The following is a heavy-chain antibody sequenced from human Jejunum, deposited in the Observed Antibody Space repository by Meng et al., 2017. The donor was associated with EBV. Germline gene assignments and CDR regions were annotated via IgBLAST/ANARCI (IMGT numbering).Heavy chain of an antibody. J-gene: IGHJ4*02. D-gene: IGHD6-25*01. Sequence: VQLGEAGGALVQPGGSLGLACAASGFTFSSYWMHWVRQAPGQGLVWVSRTNEDGRITNYADSVKGRFTISRDNTKNTLYLQMNSLRAEDTAVYFCSRDLAGSDDDWGQGTLVTVSS. CDR2: TNEDGRIT. CDR3: SRDLAGSDDD. CDR1: GFTFSSYW. V-gene: IGHV3-74*01.